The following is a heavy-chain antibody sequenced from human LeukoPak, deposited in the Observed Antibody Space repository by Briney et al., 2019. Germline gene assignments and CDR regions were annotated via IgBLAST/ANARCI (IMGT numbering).Heavy chain of an antibody. J-gene: IGHJ6*02. Sequence: GGSLRLSCAASGFTVSSNYMSWVRQAPGEGLEWVSVIYSGGSTYYADSVKGQFTISRHNSKNMLYLQMNSLRAEDTAVYYCARGSTNHYHYGMDVWGQGTTVTVSS. CDR1: GFTVSSNY. CDR3: ARGSTNHYHYGMDV. D-gene: IGHD2-8*01. V-gene: IGHV3-53*04. CDR2: IYSGGST.